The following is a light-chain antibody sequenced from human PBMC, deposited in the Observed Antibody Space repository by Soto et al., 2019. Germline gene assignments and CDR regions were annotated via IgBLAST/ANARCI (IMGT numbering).Light chain of an antibody. Sequence: QSALTQPASVSGSPGQSITISCTGTSSDVGYYNYVSWYQQHPGNAPKLMIYEVSNRPSGVSNRFSDSKSGNTASLTTSGLQAEDEADYYCTSYTATSTYVFGTGTKVTVL. CDR3: TSYTATSTYV. CDR2: EVS. J-gene: IGLJ1*01. CDR1: SSDVGYYNY. V-gene: IGLV2-14*01.